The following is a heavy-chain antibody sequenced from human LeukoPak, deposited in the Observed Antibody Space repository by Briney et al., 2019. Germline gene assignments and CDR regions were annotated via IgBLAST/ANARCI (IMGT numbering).Heavy chain of an antibody. CDR3: ARPRGSYGSGSYSYYYYGMDV. CDR2: ISSSSSYI. V-gene: IGHV3-21*01. J-gene: IGHJ6*02. D-gene: IGHD3-10*01. Sequence: GGSLRLSCAASGFTFSSYSMNWVRQAPGKGLEWVSSISSSSSYIYYADSVKGRFTISRDNAKDSLYLQMNSLRAEDTAVYYCARPRGSYGSGSYSYYYYGMDVWGQGTTVTVSS. CDR1: GFTFSSYS.